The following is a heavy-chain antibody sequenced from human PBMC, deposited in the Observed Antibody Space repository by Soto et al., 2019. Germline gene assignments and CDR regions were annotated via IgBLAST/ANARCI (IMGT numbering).Heavy chain of an antibody. CDR3: ARSGDNYNRLDY. V-gene: IGHV3-74*01. J-gene: IGHJ4*02. Sequence: HPGGSLRLSCAASGFTFSSYWMHWVRQAPGKGLEWVSRINDDGRRASYADSVKGRFSISRDNTKNLLYLQMNSLRAEDTAVYYCARSGDNYNRLDYWGQGTPVTVSS. CDR1: GFTFSSYW. CDR2: INDDGRRA. D-gene: IGHD1-1*01.